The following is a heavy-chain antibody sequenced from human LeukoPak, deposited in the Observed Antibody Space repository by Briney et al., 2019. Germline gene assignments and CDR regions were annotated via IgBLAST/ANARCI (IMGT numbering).Heavy chain of an antibody. CDR3: ARHFAYSSSSYFDY. CDR1: GGSISSYY. V-gene: IGHV4-59*01. D-gene: IGHD6-6*01. CDR2: IYYSGST. J-gene: IGHJ4*02. Sequence: SETLSLTCTVSGGSISSYYWSWIRQPPGKGPEWLGYIYYSGSTNYNPSLKSRVTISVDTSKNQFSLKLSSVTAADTAVYYCARHFAYSSSSYFDYWGQGSLVTVSS.